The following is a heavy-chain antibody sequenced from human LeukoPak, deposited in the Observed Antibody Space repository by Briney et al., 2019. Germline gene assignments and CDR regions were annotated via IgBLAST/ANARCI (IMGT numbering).Heavy chain of an antibody. CDR3: AGTDDSSGYYSPFDY. Sequence: SGGSLRLSCAASGFPFRTYWMSWVRQAPGKGLEWVSYISSSGSTIYYADSVKGRFTISRDNAKNSLYLQMNSLRAEDTAVYYCAGTDDSSGYYSPFDYWGQGTLVTVSS. CDR2: ISSSGSTI. V-gene: IGHV3-11*01. D-gene: IGHD3-22*01. CDR1: GFPFRTYW. J-gene: IGHJ4*02.